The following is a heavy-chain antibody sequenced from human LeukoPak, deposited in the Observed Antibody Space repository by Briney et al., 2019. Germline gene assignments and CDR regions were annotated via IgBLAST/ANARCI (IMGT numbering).Heavy chain of an antibody. CDR1: GFTFSSYW. CDR2: INTDGSST. J-gene: IGHJ3*02. Sequence: PGGSLRLSCAASGFTFSSYWMHWVRQAPGKGLVWVSCINTDGSSTSYADSVKGRFTISRDNAKNTLYLQMNSLRAEDTAVYYCARDSQARAFDIWGQGTMVTVSS. V-gene: IGHV3-74*01. CDR3: ARDSQARAFDI.